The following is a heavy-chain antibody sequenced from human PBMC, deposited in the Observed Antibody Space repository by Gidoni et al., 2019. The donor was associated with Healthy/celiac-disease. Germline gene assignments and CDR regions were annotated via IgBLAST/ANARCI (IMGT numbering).Heavy chain of an antibody. J-gene: IGHJ6*02. D-gene: IGHD3-10*01. CDR2: IIPFLGIA. V-gene: IGHV1-69*04. CDR3: ARSGGLDYYYYGMDV. Sequence: QVQMVKSGSEVKTPGSSVKVSWRASGAHFSSYAISWVRQSPGHWLEWMGRIIPFLGIANDAQNVQDRVTITADKSTSTAYMVLSSLRSEDTAVDYCARSGGLDYYYYGMDVWGQGTTVTVSS. CDR1: GAHFSSYA.